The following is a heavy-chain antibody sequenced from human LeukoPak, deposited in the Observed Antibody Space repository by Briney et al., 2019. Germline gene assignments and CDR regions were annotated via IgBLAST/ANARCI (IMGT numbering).Heavy chain of an antibody. J-gene: IGHJ4*02. CDR3: ARDGSGCVSTSCFFDY. CDR2: INHSGST. D-gene: IGHD2-2*01. Sequence: SETLSLTCAVYGGSFSGYYWSWIRQPPGKGLEWIGEINHSGSTNYNPSLKSRVTISVDTSKNQFSLKLSSVTAADTAVYYCARDGSGCVSTSCFFDYWGQGTLVTVSS. CDR1: GGSFSGYY. V-gene: IGHV4-34*01.